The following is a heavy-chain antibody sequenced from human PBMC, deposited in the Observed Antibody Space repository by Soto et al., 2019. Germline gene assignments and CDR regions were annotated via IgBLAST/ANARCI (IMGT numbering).Heavy chain of an antibody. D-gene: IGHD3-16*02. Sequence: QVQLVQSGAEVKMPGASVKVSCKASGYIFAGYYMAWVRQAPGQGLEWMGWINPKGGATDYPPQFQDRVTMTRDMSITTAYMDLTRLTSDDTAVYYCARVGYYDSVWGSYGLAHWGQGTLITVSS. CDR1: GYIFAGYY. J-gene: IGHJ4*02. CDR2: INPKGGAT. V-gene: IGHV1-2*02. CDR3: ARVGYYDSVWGSYGLAH.